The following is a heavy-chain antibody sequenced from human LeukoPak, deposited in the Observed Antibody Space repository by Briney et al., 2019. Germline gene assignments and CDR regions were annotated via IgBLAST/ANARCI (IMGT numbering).Heavy chain of an antibody. J-gene: IGHJ3*02. CDR3: ARGPYKYDGSGAFDI. CDR1: GGSFSGYY. D-gene: IGHD3-22*01. CDR2: INHSGST. Sequence: SETLSLTCAVYGGSFSGYYWSWIRQPPGKGLEWIGEINHSGSTNYNPSLKSRVTISVDTSKNQFSLKLTSVTAADTAVYYCARGPYKYDGSGAFDIWGQGTKVTVSS. V-gene: IGHV4-34*01.